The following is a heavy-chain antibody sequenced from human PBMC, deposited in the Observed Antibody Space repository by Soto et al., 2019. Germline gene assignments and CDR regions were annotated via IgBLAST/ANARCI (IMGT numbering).Heavy chain of an antibody. J-gene: IGHJ6*02. CDR2: IYWDDDK. Sequence: QITLKESGPTLVKPTQTLTLTCTFSGFSLSTGGVGVGWIRQPPGKALEWLALIYWDDDKRYSPSLKSRLTINKDTSTNQVVVTMTHMDPVDTATYYCAHSIRDWGWDGMDVWGQGTTVTVSS. CDR3: AHSIRDWGWDGMDV. CDR1: GFSLSTGGVG. V-gene: IGHV2-5*02. D-gene: IGHD7-27*01.